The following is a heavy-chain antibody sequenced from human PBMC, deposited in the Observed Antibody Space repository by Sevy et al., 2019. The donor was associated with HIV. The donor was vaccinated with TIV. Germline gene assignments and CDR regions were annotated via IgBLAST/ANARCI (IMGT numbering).Heavy chain of an antibody. Sequence: GGSLRLSCAPSGFGFSSAWMSWVRQAPGKGLEWVGRVHSKSDGGATDYAAPVKGRFTISRDDSKNTLYLQMNSLKTEDTAVYFCTTGGLVRGVFGYWGQGTRVTVSS. J-gene: IGHJ4*02. CDR1: GFGFSSAW. CDR3: TTGGLVRGVFGY. D-gene: IGHD3-10*01. V-gene: IGHV3-15*01. CDR2: VHSKSDGGAT.